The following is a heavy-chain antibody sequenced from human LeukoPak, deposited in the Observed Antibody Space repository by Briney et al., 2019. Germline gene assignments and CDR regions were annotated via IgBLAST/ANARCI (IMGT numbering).Heavy chain of an antibody. Sequence: GGSLRLSCAASGFSFSSYGMHWVRQAPGKGLEWVAVISYDGSNNYCADSVKGRFTISRDNSKNTLYLQVNSLRDGDTAVYHCARDRSRRYTTDYWGQGTLVTASS. V-gene: IGHV3-30*03. CDR1: GFSFSSYG. J-gene: IGHJ4*02. D-gene: IGHD1-14*01. CDR3: ARDRSRRYTTDY. CDR2: ISYDGSNN.